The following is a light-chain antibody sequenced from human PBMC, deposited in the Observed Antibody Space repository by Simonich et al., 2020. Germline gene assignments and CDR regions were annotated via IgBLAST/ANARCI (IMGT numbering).Light chain of an antibody. CDR3: QTWGTGIQV. CDR2: LNSDGSH. Sequence: QLVLTQSPSASASLGASVKLTCTLSSGHISYAIAWHQQPPVKGPRYLMKLNSDGSHSKGDGIPDRFSGSSSGAERYLTISSLQSEDEADYYCQTWGTGIQVFGGGTKLTVL. CDR1: SGHISYA. J-gene: IGLJ2*01. V-gene: IGLV4-69*01.